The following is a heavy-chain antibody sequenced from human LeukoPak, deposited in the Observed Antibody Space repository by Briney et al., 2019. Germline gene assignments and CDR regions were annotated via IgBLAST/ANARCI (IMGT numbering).Heavy chain of an antibody. D-gene: IGHD2-15*01. Sequence: SETLSLTCTVSGGPISSYYWSWIRQPPGKGLEWIGYIYYSGSTYYNPSLKSRVTISVDTSKNQFSLKPSSVTAADTAVYYCATKALGYCSGGSCYWGQYYFDYWGQGTLVTVSS. CDR2: IYYSGST. J-gene: IGHJ4*02. V-gene: IGHV4-59*12. CDR1: GGPISSYY. CDR3: ATKALGYCSGGSCYWGQYYFDY.